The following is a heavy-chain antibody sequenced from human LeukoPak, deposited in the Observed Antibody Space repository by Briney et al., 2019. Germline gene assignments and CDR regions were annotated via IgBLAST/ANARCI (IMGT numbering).Heavy chain of an antibody. CDR1: GFTFSGSY. Sequence: PGGSLRLSCAASGFTFSGSYMSWIRQAPGMGLEWVSYITGSSYTNYADSVKGRFTISRDNAKNSLYLQMNSLRAEDTAVYYCAREYYYHHAYWGQGTLVTVSS. V-gene: IGHV3-11*05. CDR2: ITGSSYT. J-gene: IGHJ4*02. D-gene: IGHD3-10*01. CDR3: AREYYYHHAY.